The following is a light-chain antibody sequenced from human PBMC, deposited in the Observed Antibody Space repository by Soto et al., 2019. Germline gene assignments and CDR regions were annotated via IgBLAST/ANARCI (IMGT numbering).Light chain of an antibody. Sequence: DIQLTQSPLSLSASVGDRVTITCQASQGVGKFLNWFQQKSGEAPKLLIYDASHLESGVPVRFSGSGSGASFTLTISSLQPEDFATYYSQQYDSPPPTFGGGTKVDMK. CDR1: QGVGKF. CDR2: DAS. V-gene: IGKV1-33*01. J-gene: IGKJ4*01. CDR3: QQYDSPPPT.